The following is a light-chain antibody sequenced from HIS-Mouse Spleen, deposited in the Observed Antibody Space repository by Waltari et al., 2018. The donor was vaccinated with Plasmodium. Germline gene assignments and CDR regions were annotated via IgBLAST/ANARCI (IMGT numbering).Light chain of an antibody. CDR3: SSYTSSSTPHVV. J-gene: IGLJ2*01. V-gene: IGLV2-14*03. CDR1: SSDVGGYNY. CDR2: DVS. Sequence: QSALTQPASVSGSPGQSITISCPGTSSDVGGYNYFSCYQQHPGKAPKLMIYDVSNRPSGVSNRFSGSKSGNTASLTISGLQAEDEADYYCSSYTSSSTPHVVFGGGTKLTVL.